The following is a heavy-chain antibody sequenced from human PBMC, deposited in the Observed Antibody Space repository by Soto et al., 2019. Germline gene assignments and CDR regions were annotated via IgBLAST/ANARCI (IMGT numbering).Heavy chain of an antibody. CDR1: GYTLTELS. J-gene: IGHJ4*03. V-gene: IGHV1-24*01. CDR3: AIDNPRSIIITAEGNGVVDD. D-gene: IGHD3-10*01. Sequence: GASVKVSCKVSGYTLTELSMHWVRQAPGKGLEWMGGFDPEDGETIYAQKFQGRVTMTEDTSTDTAYMEVSSLRSEEAAVYYSAIDNPRSIIITAEGNGVVDDWIQGTPVTVT. CDR2: FDPEDGET.